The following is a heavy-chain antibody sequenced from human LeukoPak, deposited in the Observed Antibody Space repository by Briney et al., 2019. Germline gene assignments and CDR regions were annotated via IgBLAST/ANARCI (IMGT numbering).Heavy chain of an antibody. Sequence: GGSLRLSCAASGFTFSSYGMHWVRQAPGKGLEWVAVISYDGSNKYYADSVKGRFTISRDNSKNTLYLQMNSLRAEDTAVYYCARGAVPDSATSELQIDYWGQGTLVTVSS. CDR3: ARGAVPDSATSELQIDY. V-gene: IGHV3-30*03. J-gene: IGHJ4*02. D-gene: IGHD2-15*01. CDR2: ISYDGSNK. CDR1: GFTFSSYG.